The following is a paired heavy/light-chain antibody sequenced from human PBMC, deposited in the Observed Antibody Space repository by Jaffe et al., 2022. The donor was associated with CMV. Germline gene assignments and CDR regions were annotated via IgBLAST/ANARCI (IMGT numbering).Heavy chain of an antibody. CDR2: ISASSRT. CDR1: GFTFSSYA. V-gene: IGHV3-23*01. D-gene: IGHD4-17*01. J-gene: IGHJ6*02. CDR3: VRDPPLTKVTLRNPGSGDYSYAMDV. Sequence: EVQLLESGGGLVQPGGSLRLSCTASGFTFSSYAMSWVRQAPGKGLEWVSTISASSRTYYADSVKGRFTISRDNSKTTLYLQMNSLRAEDTAVYYCVRDPPLTKVTLRNPGSGDYSYAMDVWGQGTAVTVSS.
Light chain of an antibody. CDR1: TSNIGSNY. Sequence: QSVLTQPPSASGTPGQRVTISCSGSTSNIGSNYVYWYQQLPGMAPKVLIYSNNQRPSGIPDRFSASKSATSASLAISGLRSEDEADYYCAAWDDNLSGRVFGGGTKLTVL. V-gene: IGLV1-47*01. CDR3: AAWDDNLSGRV. J-gene: IGLJ3*02. CDR2: SNN.